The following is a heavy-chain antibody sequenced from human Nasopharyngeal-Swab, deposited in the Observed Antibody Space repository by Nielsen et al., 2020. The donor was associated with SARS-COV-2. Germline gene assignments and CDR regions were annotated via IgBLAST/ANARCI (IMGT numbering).Heavy chain of an antibody. Sequence: GESLKISCKSSGYSFTNFWIGWVRQMSGKGLEWMGIIYPGDSDTRYSPSFQGQVSISVDKSISTAYLQWSSLKASDTAMYYCARQVYGDYDHAFDIWGQGTMVTVSS. CDR3: ARQVYGDYDHAFDI. V-gene: IGHV5-51*01. CDR2: IYPGDSDT. D-gene: IGHD4-17*01. CDR1: GYSFTNFW. J-gene: IGHJ3*02.